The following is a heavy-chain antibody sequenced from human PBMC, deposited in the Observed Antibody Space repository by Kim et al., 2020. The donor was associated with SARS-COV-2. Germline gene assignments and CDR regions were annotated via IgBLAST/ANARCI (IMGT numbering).Heavy chain of an antibody. V-gene: IGHV1-18*01. Sequence: ASVKVSCKASGYTFTSYGISWVRQAPGQGLEWMGWISAYNGNTNYAQKLQGRVTMTTDTSTSTAYMELRSLRSDDTAVYYCARLRSGYEYYYYGMDVWGQGTTVTVSS. J-gene: IGHJ6*02. D-gene: IGHD5-12*01. CDR3: ARLRSGYEYYYYGMDV. CDR1: GYTFTSYG. CDR2: ISAYNGNT.